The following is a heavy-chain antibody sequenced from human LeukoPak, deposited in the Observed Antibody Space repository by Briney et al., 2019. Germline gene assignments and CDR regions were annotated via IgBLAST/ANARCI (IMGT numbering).Heavy chain of an antibody. Sequence: GRSLRLSCAVSGFTFSHYGMHWVRQAPGKGLEWVAVISYDGSDKKYADSAKGRFTISRDNSKNTLYLEMNSLRVEDTAVYYCARDLYDILTGGILSHYYYYYGMDVWGQGTTVTVSS. CDR2: ISYDGSDK. D-gene: IGHD3-9*01. J-gene: IGHJ6*02. V-gene: IGHV3-30*03. CDR1: GFTFSHYG. CDR3: ARDLYDILTGGILSHYYYYYGMDV.